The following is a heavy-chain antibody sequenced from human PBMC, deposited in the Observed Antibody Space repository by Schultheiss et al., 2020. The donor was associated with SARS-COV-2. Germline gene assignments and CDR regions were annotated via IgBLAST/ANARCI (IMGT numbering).Heavy chain of an antibody. CDR2: IYHSGST. J-gene: IGHJ4*02. V-gene: IGHV4-59*12. Sequence: SETLSLTCTVSGGSISSYYWSWIRQPPGKGLEWIGSIYHSGSTNYNPSLKSRVTISVDTSKNQFSLKLSSVTAADTAVYYCARGGGGGTVNPGLDYWGQGTLVTVSS. CDR3: ARGGGGGTVNPGLDY. D-gene: IGHD4-11*01. CDR1: GGSISSYY.